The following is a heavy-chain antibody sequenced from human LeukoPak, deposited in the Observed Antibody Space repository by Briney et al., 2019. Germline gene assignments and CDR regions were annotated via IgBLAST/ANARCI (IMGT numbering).Heavy chain of an antibody. CDR1: GGSISSYY. D-gene: IGHD1-14*01. Sequence: SETLSLTCTVSGGSISSYYWSWIRQPPGKGLEWIGYIYYSGSTNYNPSLKSRVTISVDTSKNQFYLKLSSVTAADTAVYYCARENRLCMDVWGQGTTVTVSS. V-gene: IGHV4-59*01. CDR2: IYYSGST. J-gene: IGHJ6*02. CDR3: ARENRLCMDV.